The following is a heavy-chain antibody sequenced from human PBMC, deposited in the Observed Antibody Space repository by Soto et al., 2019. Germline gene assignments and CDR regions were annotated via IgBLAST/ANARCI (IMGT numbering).Heavy chain of an antibody. CDR1: GYTFTSYG. CDR3: ARDNTWTDRFYFDY. CDR2: FIPFLGTP. D-gene: IGHD1-20*01. V-gene: IGHV1-69*13. J-gene: IGHJ4*02. Sequence: SVKVSCKASGYTFTSYGISWVRQAPGQGLEWMGGFIPFLGTPIYAQKFQGRVTITADESTSTAYMDLSSLRSEDTAEYYCARDNTWTDRFYFDYCGQGTLVTGSS.